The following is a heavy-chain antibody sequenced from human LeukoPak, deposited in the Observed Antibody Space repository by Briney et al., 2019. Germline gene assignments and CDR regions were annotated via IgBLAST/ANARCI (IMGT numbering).Heavy chain of an antibody. J-gene: IGHJ4*02. V-gene: IGHV4-34*01. CDR1: GGSFSGYY. CDR2: INHSGST. D-gene: IGHD6-19*01. CDR3: ARGGIAVAGLLDY. Sequence: SETLPLTCAVYGGSFSGYYWSWIRQPPGKGLEWIGEINHSGSTNYNPSLKSRVTISVDTSKNQFSLKLSSVTAADTAVYYCARGGIAVAGLLDYWGQGTLVTVSS.